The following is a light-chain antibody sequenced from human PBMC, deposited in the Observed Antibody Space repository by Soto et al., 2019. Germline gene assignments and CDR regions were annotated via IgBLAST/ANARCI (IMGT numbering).Light chain of an antibody. CDR3: QHYSTSPWT. CDR2: ATS. CDR1: QSISGSY. Sequence: EIVLTQSPGTLSLSPGERATLSCRASQSISGSYLAWYQQKPGQPPRLLIYATSRRATGIPGGFSGSASEPDFTLTISRLEPDDFAVYYCQHYSTSPWTFGQGTKVEIK. V-gene: IGKV3-20*01. J-gene: IGKJ1*01.